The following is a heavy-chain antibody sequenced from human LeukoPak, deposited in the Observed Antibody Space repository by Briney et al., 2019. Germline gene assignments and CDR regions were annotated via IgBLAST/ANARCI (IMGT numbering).Heavy chain of an antibody. V-gene: IGHV3-72*01. CDR1: GFTFSDHH. J-gene: IGHJ4*02. CDR3: ARSPLGIAPFDY. D-gene: IGHD7-27*01. CDR2: IRNKANRYTT. Sequence: GGSLRLSCAASGFTFSDHHMYWVRQAPGEGLEWVARIRNKANRYTTEYAASVKGRFTISRDDSENSLYLQMDSLKTEDTAVYYCARSPLGIAPFDYWGQGTLVTVSS.